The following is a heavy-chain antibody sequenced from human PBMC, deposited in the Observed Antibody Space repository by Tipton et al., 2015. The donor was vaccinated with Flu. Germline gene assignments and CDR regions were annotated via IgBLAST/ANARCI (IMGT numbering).Heavy chain of an antibody. CDR2: ISSSSSYI. D-gene: IGHD3-3*01. CDR3: ARDRDDFWSGPSNYYYGMDV. V-gene: IGHV3-21*01. CDR1: GFTFSSYS. Sequence: SLRLSCAASGFTFSSYSMNWVRQAPGKGLEWVSSISSSSSYIYYADSVKGRFTISRDNAKNSLYLQMNSLRAEDTAVYYCARDRDDFWSGPSNYYYGMDVWGQGTTVTVSS. J-gene: IGHJ6*02.